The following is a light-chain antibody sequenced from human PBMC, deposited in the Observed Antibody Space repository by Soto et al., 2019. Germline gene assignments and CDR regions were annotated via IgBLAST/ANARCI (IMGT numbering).Light chain of an antibody. CDR2: GAS. Sequence: EIVMTQSPATLSVSPGERATLSCRASQSVSSNLAWYQQKPGQAPRLLIYGASTRATGIPARFSGSGSGTEFTLTISSLQSEDFAVYYFQQYNNWPPRDTFGQGTKLEIK. J-gene: IGKJ2*01. CDR1: QSVSSN. V-gene: IGKV3-15*01. CDR3: QQYNNWPPRDT.